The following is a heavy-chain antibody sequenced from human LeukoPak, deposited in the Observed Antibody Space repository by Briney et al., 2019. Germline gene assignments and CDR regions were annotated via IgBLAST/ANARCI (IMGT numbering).Heavy chain of an antibody. CDR3: ACGDLNRYPDS. V-gene: IGHV3-11*01. CDR2: IYSGSTTI. J-gene: IGHJ4*02. CDR1: GFTFSNYY. D-gene: IGHD2-21*02. Sequence: GGSLRLSCAASGFTFSNYYMTWIRQAPGKGLEWVSYIYSGSTTISYADSVKGRFTISRDNAKDSLYLQMNSLRAEDTAVYYCACGDLNRYPDSWGQGTLVTVSS.